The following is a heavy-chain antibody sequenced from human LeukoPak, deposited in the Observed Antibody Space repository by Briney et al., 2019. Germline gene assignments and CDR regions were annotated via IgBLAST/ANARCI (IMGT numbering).Heavy chain of an antibody. CDR3: ARISVDTAMAPGWYFDL. D-gene: IGHD5-18*01. CDR1: GYTFTSYG. J-gene: IGHJ2*01. Sequence: GASVKVSCKASGYTFTSYGISWVRQAPGQGLEWTGWISAYNGNTNYAQKLQGRVTMTTDTSTSTAYMELRSLRSDDTAVYYCARISVDTAMAPGWYFDLWGRGTLVTVSS. V-gene: IGHV1-18*01. CDR2: ISAYNGNT.